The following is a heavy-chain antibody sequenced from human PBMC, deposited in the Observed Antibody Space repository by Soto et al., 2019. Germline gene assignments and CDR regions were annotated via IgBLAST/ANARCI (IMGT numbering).Heavy chain of an antibody. CDR3: ARVTPGNNLYYFSGLDV. V-gene: IGHV3-30-3*01. D-gene: IGHD1-1*01. Sequence: QVHLVESGGGVAQPGRSLRLSCVASGFTFDTYGIHWVRQAPGKGLQWVALISYEGSNTYYADSVRGRFNISRDNSKNTLYLQLNALRPDDTGVYYCARVTPGNNLYYFSGLDVWGRGTSVTVSS. CDR2: ISYEGSNT. J-gene: IGHJ6*02. CDR1: GFTFDTYG.